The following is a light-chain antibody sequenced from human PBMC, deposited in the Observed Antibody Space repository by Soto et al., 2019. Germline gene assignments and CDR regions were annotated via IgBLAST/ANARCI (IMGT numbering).Light chain of an antibody. CDR1: QSVSSN. J-gene: IGKJ4*01. CDR3: QQYNNWPHT. CDR2: GAS. V-gene: IGKV3-15*01. Sequence: EIVMTQSPATLSVSPGERATLSCRASQSVSSNLAWYQQKPGQAPRLLIYGASTRATGIPARFSGSGSGTDFTLTISSLQSEDCAVYYCQQYNNWPHTFGRGTKVEIK.